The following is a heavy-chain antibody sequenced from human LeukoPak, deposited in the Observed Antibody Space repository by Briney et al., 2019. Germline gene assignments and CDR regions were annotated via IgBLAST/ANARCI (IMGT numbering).Heavy chain of an antibody. Sequence: GGSLRLSCAASGFTFNCAWMSWVRQVPGKGLEWVGQTVSEIDGGTTDYATPVKGRFTISRDDSKSTLYLQMNSLKIEDTAVYYCTTDEDWNYARKDVWGQGATVIVSS. CDR1: GFTFNCAW. J-gene: IGHJ6*02. D-gene: IGHD1-7*01. CDR3: TTDEDWNYARKDV. CDR2: TVSEIDGGTT. V-gene: IGHV3-15*04.